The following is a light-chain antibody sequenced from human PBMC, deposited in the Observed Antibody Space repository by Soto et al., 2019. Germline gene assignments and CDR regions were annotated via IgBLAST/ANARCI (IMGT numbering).Light chain of an antibody. V-gene: IGKV3-15*01. CDR1: QSVGSN. CDR3: QQYNDRRT. J-gene: IGKJ1*01. CDR2: GAS. Sequence: EVVMTQSPATLSVSPGERATLSCRASQSVGSNLAWYQQKPGQAPSLLIYGASTRATGIPARFSGSGSGTEFTLTISSLQSEDFAVYYCQQYNDRRTFGQGTKVEIK.